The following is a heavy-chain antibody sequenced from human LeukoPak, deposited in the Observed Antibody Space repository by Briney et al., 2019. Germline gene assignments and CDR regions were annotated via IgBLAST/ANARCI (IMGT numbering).Heavy chain of an antibody. CDR2: TSYDGNNK. J-gene: IGHJ4*02. CDR1: GFTFNNYA. Sequence: GRSLRLSCVVSGFTFNNYAMAWVRQAPGKGLEWVSVTSYDGNNKYYADSVKGRFTISRDNSKNTLYLQMNSLRADDTAVYYCAREAPAAYWGQGTLVTVSS. CDR3: AREAPAAY. V-gene: IGHV3-30*14. D-gene: IGHD2-2*01.